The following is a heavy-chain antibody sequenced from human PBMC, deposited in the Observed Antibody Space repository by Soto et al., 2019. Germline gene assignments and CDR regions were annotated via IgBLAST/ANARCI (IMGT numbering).Heavy chain of an antibody. D-gene: IGHD3-10*01. CDR3: ARGRGGAGDY. CDR2: INQDGSEK. V-gene: IGHV3-7*03. Sequence: EVQLVESGGGLVQPGGSLRLSCAASGFTFSTYWMTWVRQAPGKGLEWVANINQDGSEKYHVDSVEGRFTASRDNARKSLFLQMNSLRAEDTAVYYCARGRGGAGDYWGQGTLVTVSS. CDR1: GFTFSTYW. J-gene: IGHJ4*02.